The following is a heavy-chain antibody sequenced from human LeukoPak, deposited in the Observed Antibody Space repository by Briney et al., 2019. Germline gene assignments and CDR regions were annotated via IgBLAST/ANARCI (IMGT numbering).Heavy chain of an antibody. V-gene: IGHV4-59*01. D-gene: IGHD2-2*01. CDR3: GGNPPRQIFQLYQLLTVGY. Sequence: PSETLSLTCTVSGGSISSYYWSWLRQPPGKGLEWIGYIYYNGSTNYNPSLKSRVTISVDTSKNQFSLKVSSVTAADRAVYYYGGNPPRQIFQLYQLLTVGYWGQGTLVTVSS. J-gene: IGHJ4*02. CDR1: GGSISSYY. CDR2: IYYNGST.